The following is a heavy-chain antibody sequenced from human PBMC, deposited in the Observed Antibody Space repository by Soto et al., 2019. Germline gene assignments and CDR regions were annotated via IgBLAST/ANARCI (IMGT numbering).Heavy chain of an antibody. Sequence: GGSMKLSCAASGFPFSSYSMNWVRQAPGKGLEWVSSISSSSSYIYYADSVKGRFTISRDNAKNSLYLQMNSLRAEDTAVYYCAGRKQQLVKPVDYWGQGTLVTVSS. CDR2: ISSSSSYI. V-gene: IGHV3-21*01. D-gene: IGHD6-13*01. CDR3: AGRKQQLVKPVDY. J-gene: IGHJ4*02. CDR1: GFPFSSYS.